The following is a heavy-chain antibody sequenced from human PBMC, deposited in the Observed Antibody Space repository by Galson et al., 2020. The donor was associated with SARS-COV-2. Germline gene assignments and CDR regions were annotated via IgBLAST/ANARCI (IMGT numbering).Heavy chain of an antibody. J-gene: IGHJ4*02. V-gene: IGHV3-21*06. CDR3: TREGGYSYGYSDY. D-gene: IGHD5-18*01. CDR1: GFTFSSYS. Sequence: NSGGSRRLSCAASGFTFSSYSMNWVRQAPGKGLEWVSSISGTSTNIYYADSVKGRFTISRDNAKNSLSLQMNSLGTEDTAVYYCTREGGYSYGYSDYWGQRTLVAVSS. CDR2: ISGTSTNI.